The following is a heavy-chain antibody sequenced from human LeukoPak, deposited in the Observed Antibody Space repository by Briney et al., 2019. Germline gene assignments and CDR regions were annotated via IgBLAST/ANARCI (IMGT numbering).Heavy chain of an antibody. J-gene: IGHJ4*02. Sequence: ASVNVSCKASGYTFTSYAMHWVRQAPGQRLEWMGWINAGNGNTKYSQKLQGRVTITRDTSANTAYMELSSLRSEDTAVYYCARDLGGYSYGYAFDYWGQGTLVTVSS. CDR2: INAGNGNT. CDR3: ARDLGGYSYGYAFDY. V-gene: IGHV1-3*01. D-gene: IGHD5-18*01. CDR1: GYTFTSYA.